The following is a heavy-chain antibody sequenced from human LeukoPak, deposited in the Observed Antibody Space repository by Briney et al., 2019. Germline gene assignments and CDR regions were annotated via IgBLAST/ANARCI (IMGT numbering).Heavy chain of an antibody. J-gene: IGHJ4*02. CDR2: IYSGGNT. CDR3: AKAALRYFDWLSLFDY. CDR1: ELTVSSNC. V-gene: IGHV3-53*05. D-gene: IGHD3-9*01. Sequence: PGGSLRLSCAASELTVSSNCMSWVRQAPGKGLEWVSFIYSGGNTYYADSVKGRFTISRDNSKNTLYLQMNSLRAEDTAVYYCAKAALRYFDWLSLFDYWGQGTLVTVSS.